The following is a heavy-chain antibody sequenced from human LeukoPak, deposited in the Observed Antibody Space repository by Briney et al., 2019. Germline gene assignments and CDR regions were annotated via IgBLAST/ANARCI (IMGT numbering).Heavy chain of an antibody. Sequence: GGSLRLSCAASGFTFSHHWMTWVRRAPGKGLEWVSFISGSTTYIYYADSVRGRFTISRDNAKNSLYLQMNSLRAEDTAVYYCARRAGGTNYFDYWGQGTLAAVSS. V-gene: IGHV3-21*01. CDR2: ISGSTTYI. D-gene: IGHD6-13*01. CDR1: GFTFSHHW. J-gene: IGHJ4*02. CDR3: ARRAGGTNYFDY.